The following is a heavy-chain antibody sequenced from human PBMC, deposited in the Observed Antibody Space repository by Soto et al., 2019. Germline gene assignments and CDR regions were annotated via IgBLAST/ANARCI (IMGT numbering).Heavy chain of an antibody. CDR3: AREGDYDSSGYYLSGYYFDY. Sequence: QVQLVQSGAEVKKPGASVKVSCKASGYTFTSYGISWVRQAPGQGLEWMGWISAYNGNTNYAQKLQGRVTMTTDTSTSTAYMELRSLRSDDTAVYYCAREGDYDSSGYYLSGYYFDYWGQGTLVTVSS. V-gene: IGHV1-18*01. J-gene: IGHJ4*02. CDR2: ISAYNGNT. CDR1: GYTFTSYG. D-gene: IGHD3-22*01.